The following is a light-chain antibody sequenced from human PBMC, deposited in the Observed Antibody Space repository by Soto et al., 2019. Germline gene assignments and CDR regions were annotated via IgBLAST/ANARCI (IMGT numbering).Light chain of an antibody. CDR3: QQYNNWPPWT. J-gene: IGKJ1*01. V-gene: IGKV3-15*01. CDR1: QSVSSN. Sequence: EIVMTQSPATLSLSPGERATLSCRASQSVSSNLAWYQQKPGQAPRLLIYGASTRATGIPARFSGSGSGTEFTLIISSLQSEDFAVYYCQQYNNWPPWTFGQGTKVELK. CDR2: GAS.